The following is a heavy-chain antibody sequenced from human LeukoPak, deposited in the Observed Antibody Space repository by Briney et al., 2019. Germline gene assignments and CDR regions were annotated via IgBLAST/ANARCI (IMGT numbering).Heavy chain of an antibody. V-gene: IGHV3-30*04. Sequence: AGGSLRLSCAASGFTFTTYVIHWVCQAPGKGLEWVSVISQTGRRETYADSVQGRFTVYRDNSKNMAYLQMNSLKTEDTAVYYCARDRAVARPTYYYYMDVWGKGTTVTVSS. CDR2: ISQTGRRE. CDR3: ARDRAVARPTYYYYMDV. J-gene: IGHJ6*03. CDR1: GFTFTTYV. D-gene: IGHD6-25*01.